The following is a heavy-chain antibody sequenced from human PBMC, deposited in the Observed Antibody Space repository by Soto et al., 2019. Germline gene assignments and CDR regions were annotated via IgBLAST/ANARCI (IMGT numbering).Heavy chain of an antibody. Sequence: RASVKVSCKASGYTFTGYYMHWVRQAPGQGLEWMGWINPNSGGTNYAQKFQGRVTMTRDTSISTAYMELSRLRSDDTAVYYCARSRRYCSGGSCYGRESWFDPWGQGTLVTVSS. CDR3: ARSRRYCSGGSCYGRESWFDP. V-gene: IGHV1-2*02. CDR2: INPNSGGT. D-gene: IGHD2-15*01. J-gene: IGHJ5*02. CDR1: GYTFTGYY.